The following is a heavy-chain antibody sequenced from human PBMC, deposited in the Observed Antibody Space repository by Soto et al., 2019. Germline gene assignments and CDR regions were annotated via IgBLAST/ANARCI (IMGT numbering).Heavy chain of an antibody. CDR3: SREDECDGWYGFDI. J-gene: IGHJ3*02. CDR2: IVSDGIAI. Sequence: PGGSLSLSCAVSGFPFSFYVFHWVRQSPGKGLEWLGVIVSDGIAIYHADSLEGRFFISRDTSKDILYLQMNSLRVEDTAVYYCSREDECDGWYGFDIWGQGTMVTV. D-gene: IGHD6-19*01. CDR1: GFPFSFYV. V-gene: IGHV3-33*01.